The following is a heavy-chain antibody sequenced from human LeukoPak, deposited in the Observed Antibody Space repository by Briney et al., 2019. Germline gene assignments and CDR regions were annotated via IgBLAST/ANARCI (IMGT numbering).Heavy chain of an antibody. CDR3: ARGPKVTIFGVVSSIQAFDI. CDR2: INPSGGST. Sequence: ASVKVSCKASGYTFTSYYMHWVRQAPGQGLEWMGIINPSGGSTSYAQKFQGRVTMTRDTSTSTVYMELRSLRSDDTAVYYCARGPKVTIFGVVSSIQAFDIWGQGTMVTVSS. CDR1: GYTFTSYY. J-gene: IGHJ3*02. D-gene: IGHD3-3*01. V-gene: IGHV1-46*01.